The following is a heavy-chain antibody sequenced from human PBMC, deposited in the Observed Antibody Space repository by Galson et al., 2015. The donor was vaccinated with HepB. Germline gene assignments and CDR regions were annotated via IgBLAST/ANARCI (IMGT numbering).Heavy chain of an antibody. CDR3: AKVTIVVVPAATGRQSYFDY. CDR2: ISGSGGNT. CDR1: GFTFSSYA. V-gene: IGHV3-23*01. D-gene: IGHD2-2*01. Sequence: SLRLSCAASGFTFSSYAMSWVRQAPGKGLEWVSSISGSGGNTYYADSVKGRFTISRDNSKNSLYLQMNSLRAEDTAVYYCAKVTIVVVPAATGRQSYFDYWGQGTLVTVSS. J-gene: IGHJ4*02.